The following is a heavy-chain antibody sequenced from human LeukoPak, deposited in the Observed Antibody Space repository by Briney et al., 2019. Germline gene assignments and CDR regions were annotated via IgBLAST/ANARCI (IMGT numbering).Heavy chain of an antibody. Sequence: ASVKVSCKASGYTFTSYDINWVRQATGQGLEWMGWMNPNSGNTGYAQKFQGRVTMTRNTSISTAYMELSSLRSEDTAVYYCATAAAAGGYYFDYWVQGTLVTVSS. CDR1: GYTFTSYD. D-gene: IGHD6-13*01. CDR3: ATAAAAGGYYFDY. CDR2: MNPNSGNT. V-gene: IGHV1-8*01. J-gene: IGHJ4*02.